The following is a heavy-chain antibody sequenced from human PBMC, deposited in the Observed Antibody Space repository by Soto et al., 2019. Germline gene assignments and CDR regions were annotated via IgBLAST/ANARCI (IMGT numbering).Heavy chain of an antibody. J-gene: IGHJ4*02. D-gene: IGHD2-15*01. CDR1: GFTFSTYA. Sequence: EVQLLESGGGLVQPGGSLRLSCGSSGFTFSTYAMTWVRQAPGKGLEWVSVISGSGGATDYADSVKGRFTISRDNSKNTLFLQMNSLSAEDTAVYYCAKDKSTHLLCSGGSCHLNFDDWGLGTLVTVSS. CDR3: AKDKSTHLLCSGGSCHLNFDD. CDR2: ISGSGGAT. V-gene: IGHV3-23*01.